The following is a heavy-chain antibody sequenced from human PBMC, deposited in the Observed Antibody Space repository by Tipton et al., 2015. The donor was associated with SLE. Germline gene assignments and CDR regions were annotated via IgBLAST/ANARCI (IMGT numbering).Heavy chain of an antibody. CDR3: ARRADILSGYDY. J-gene: IGHJ4*02. Sequence: TLSLTCTVSGGYISSYYWSWIRQPPGKELEWIGYIYYSGSTNYNPSLKSRVTISVDTSKNQFSLKLSSVTAADTAVYYCARRADILSGYDYWGQGTLVTVSS. CDR1: GGYISSYY. V-gene: IGHV4-59*08. CDR2: IYYSGST. D-gene: IGHD3-9*01.